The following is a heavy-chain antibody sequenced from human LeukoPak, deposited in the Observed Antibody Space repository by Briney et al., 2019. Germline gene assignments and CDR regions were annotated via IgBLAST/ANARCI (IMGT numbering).Heavy chain of an antibody. CDR3: ARGHFGFSHTDYYFDY. D-gene: IGHD3-3*01. J-gene: IGHJ4*02. CDR2: IIPIFGTA. Sequence: SVKVSCKASGGTFSIYAISWVRQAPGQGLEWMGGIIPIFGTANYAQKFQGRVTITADESTSTAYMELSSLRSEDTAVYYCARGHFGFSHTDYYFDYWXQXTLVTVSS. V-gene: IGHV1-69*13. CDR1: GGTFSIYA.